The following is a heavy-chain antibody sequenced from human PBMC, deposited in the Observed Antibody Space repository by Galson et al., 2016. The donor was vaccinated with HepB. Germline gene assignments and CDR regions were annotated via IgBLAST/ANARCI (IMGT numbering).Heavy chain of an antibody. V-gene: IGHV3-33*01. J-gene: IGHJ5*02. CDR1: GFTFSSYG. D-gene: IGHD2-21*02. Sequence: SLRLSCAASGFTFSSYGMHWVRQAPGKGLEWVGILWYDGTHKYYADSVKGRFTVSRDNSKNTLYLQMNSLRAEDTAVYYCARDRFPRVTRGRNWFDPWGQGTLVTVSS. CDR3: ARDRFPRVTRGRNWFDP. CDR2: LWYDGTHK.